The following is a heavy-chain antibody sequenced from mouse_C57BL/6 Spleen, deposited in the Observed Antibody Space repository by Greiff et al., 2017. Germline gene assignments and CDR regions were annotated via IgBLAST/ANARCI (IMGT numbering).Heavy chain of an antibody. CDR2: IDPSDSET. CDR1: GYTFTSYW. J-gene: IGHJ2*01. D-gene: IGHD4-1*01. Sequence: QVQLQQPGAELVRPGSSVKLSCKASGYTFTSYWMHWVKQRPIQGLEWIGNIDPSDSETHYNQKFKDKATLTVDKSSSTAYMQLSSLTSEDSAVYYCARKANWVYYFDYWGQGTTLTVSS. V-gene: IGHV1-52*01. CDR3: ARKANWVYYFDY.